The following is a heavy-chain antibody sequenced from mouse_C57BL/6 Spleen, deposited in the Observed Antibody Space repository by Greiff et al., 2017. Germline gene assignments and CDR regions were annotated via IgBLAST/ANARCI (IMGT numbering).Heavy chain of an antibody. D-gene: IGHD1-1*01. Sequence: QVQLQQSGAELVKPGASVKISCKASGYAFSSYWMNWVKQRPGKGLEWIGQIYPGDGDTNYNGTFKGKATLTADKSSSTAYMQRSSLTSEDSAVYFCARCRTVVDAMDYWGQGTSVTVSS. V-gene: IGHV1-80*01. CDR1: GYAFSSYW. J-gene: IGHJ4*01. CDR2: IYPGDGDT. CDR3: ARCRTVVDAMDY.